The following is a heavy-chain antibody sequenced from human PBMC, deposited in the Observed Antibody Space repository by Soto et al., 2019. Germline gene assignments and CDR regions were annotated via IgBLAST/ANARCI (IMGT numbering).Heavy chain of an antibody. CDR2: IYYSGST. Sequence: SETLSLTCTVSGGSISSGGYYWSWIRQHPGKGLEWIGYIYYSGSTYYNPSLKSRVTISVDTSKNQFSLKLSSVTPEDAAVYYCARDGDSGFFDYWGQGTLVTVSS. CDR1: GGSISSGGYY. D-gene: IGHD5-12*01. J-gene: IGHJ4*02. CDR3: ARDGDSGFFDY. V-gene: IGHV4-31*03.